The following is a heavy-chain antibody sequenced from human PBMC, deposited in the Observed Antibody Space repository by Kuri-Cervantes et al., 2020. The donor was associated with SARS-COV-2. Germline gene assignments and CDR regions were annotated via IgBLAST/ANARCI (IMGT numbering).Heavy chain of an antibody. J-gene: IGHJ6*03. CDR1: GYTFTGYY. CDR2: INPNSGGT. CDR3: ARGLYSSSWYGPIYYYYYMDV. V-gene: IGHV1-2*04. Sequence: ASVKVSCKASGYTFTGYYMHWVRQAPGQGLEWMGWINPNSGGTNYAQKFQGWVTMTRDTSISTAYMELSRLRSDDTAVYYCARGLYSSSWYGPIYYYYYMDVWGKGTTVTVSS. D-gene: IGHD6-13*01.